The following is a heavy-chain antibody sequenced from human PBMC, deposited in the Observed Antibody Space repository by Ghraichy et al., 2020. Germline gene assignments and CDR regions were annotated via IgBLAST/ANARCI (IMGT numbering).Heavy chain of an antibody. D-gene: IGHD6-19*01. CDR3: VKRDGSSGWSYDY. CDR2: ISNDGTRT. V-gene: IGHV3-64D*09. J-gene: IGHJ4*02. Sequence: GGSLRLSCSASGFTFSSSAMHWVRQGPGEGLEYVSTISNDGTRTYYADSVKGRFTISRDNSKSTLFLQISSLRVEDTAVYYCVKRDGSSGWSYDYWGQGTLVTVSA. CDR1: GFTFSSSA.